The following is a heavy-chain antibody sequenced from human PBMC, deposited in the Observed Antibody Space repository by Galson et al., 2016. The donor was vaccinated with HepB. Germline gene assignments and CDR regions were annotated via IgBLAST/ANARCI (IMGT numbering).Heavy chain of an antibody. V-gene: IGHV4-59*08. Sequence: ETLSLTCTVSGGSISNNYWNWIRQPPGKGLEWIGYVYYTGSTNYNSSLNSRVTILVDTSKNQFSLRLNSVTAADTAVYYCTRLRKLGMAAGWGLDPWGQGILVTVSS. CDR1: GGSISNNY. CDR3: TRLRKLGMAAGWGLDP. J-gene: IGHJ5*02. D-gene: IGHD6-25*01. CDR2: VYYTGST.